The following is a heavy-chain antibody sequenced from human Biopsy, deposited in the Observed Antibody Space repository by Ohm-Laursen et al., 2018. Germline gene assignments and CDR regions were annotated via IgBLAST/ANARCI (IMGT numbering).Heavy chain of an antibody. CDR2: IYNTETT. J-gene: IGHJ5*02. CDR1: GGSISSSTTYY. V-gene: IGHV4-39*01. Sequence: SQTLSLTCTVSGGSISSSTTYYWAWLRQPPGKGLEWIGSIYNTETTFYNPSLKSRVTISVDTSPNQFSLKVSSVTVADTALYFCARHPTGFWFDPWGHGTLVTVSS. CDR3: ARHPTGFWFDP.